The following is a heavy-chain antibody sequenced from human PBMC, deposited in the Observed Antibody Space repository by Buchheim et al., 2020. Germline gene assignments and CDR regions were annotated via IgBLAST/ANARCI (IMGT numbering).Heavy chain of an antibody. D-gene: IGHD3-22*01. CDR1: GGPFSGYY. J-gene: IGHJ4*02. Sequence: QVQLQQWGAGLLKPSETLSLTCSVYGGPFSGYYWSWIRQPPGQGLEWIGEINHSGGTNYKSSLKSRVTMSVDTSKKQFSLNLNSVTAADTAVYYCARGRPNYYDSSGFTNFDYWGQGTL. CDR2: INHSGGT. CDR3: ARGRPNYYDSSGFTNFDY. V-gene: IGHV4-34*01.